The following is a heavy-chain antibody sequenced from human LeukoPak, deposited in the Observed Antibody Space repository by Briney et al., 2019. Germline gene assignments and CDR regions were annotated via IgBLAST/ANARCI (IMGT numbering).Heavy chain of an antibody. Sequence: ASVKVSCKASGGTFSSYAISWVRQAPGQGLEWMGGIIPIFGTANYAQKFQGRVTITADESTSTAYMELSSLRSEDTAVYYCARGPLGWDTAMLGIDYWGQGTLVTVSS. V-gene: IGHV1-69*13. CDR1: GGTFSSYA. CDR3: ARGPLGWDTAMLGIDY. D-gene: IGHD5-18*01. CDR2: IIPIFGTA. J-gene: IGHJ4*02.